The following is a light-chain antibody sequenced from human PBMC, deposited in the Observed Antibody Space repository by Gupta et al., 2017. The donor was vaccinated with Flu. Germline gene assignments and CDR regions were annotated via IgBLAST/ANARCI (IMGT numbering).Light chain of an antibody. CDR2: ENN. CDR1: NIGSDYA. J-gene: IGLJ1*01. Sequence: NIGSDYAVHWYQQLPGRAPKLLIFENNNRPSDVPDRFSASKSGTSASLVITGLQPEDEADYYCQSYDNSRSGSKVFGSGTKVTVL. CDR3: QSYDNSRSGSKV. V-gene: IGLV1-40*01.